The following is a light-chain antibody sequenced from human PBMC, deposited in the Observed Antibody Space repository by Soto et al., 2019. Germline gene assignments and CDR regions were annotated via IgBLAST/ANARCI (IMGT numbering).Light chain of an antibody. J-gene: IGKJ1*01. CDR2: KAS. Sequence: DIQMTQSPSTLSASVGDRVTITCRASQNINTWLAWYQQKPGKAPKLLIYKASSLQSGVPSRFSGSGSGTEFTLTISSLQPDDFATYYGQQYDTYWTFGQGTKVDVK. CDR1: QNINTW. V-gene: IGKV1-5*03. CDR3: QQYDTYWT.